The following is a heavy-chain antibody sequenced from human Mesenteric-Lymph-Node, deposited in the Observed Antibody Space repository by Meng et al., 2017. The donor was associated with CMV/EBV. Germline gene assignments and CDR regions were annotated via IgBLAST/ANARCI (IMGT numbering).Heavy chain of an antibody. D-gene: IGHD6-19*01. CDR3: AKVRSYGSGWYFDY. Sequence: SGFTFSTYAMSWVRQAPGKGLEWVSSISGNSGGTYYADSVKGRFTISRDNSKNTLYLQMNSLRAEDTAIYYCAKVRSYGSGWYFDYWGQGTLVTVSS. V-gene: IGHV3-23*01. J-gene: IGHJ4*02. CDR1: GFTFSTYA. CDR2: ISGNSGGT.